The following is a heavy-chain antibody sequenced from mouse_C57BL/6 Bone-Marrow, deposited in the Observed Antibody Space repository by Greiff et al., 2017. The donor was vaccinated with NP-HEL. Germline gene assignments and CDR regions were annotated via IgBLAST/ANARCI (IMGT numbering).Heavy chain of an antibody. J-gene: IGHJ2*01. CDR2: ISSGGDYI. Sequence: EVQGVESGEGLVKPGGSLKLSCAASGFTFSSYAMSWVRQTPEKRLEWVAYISSGGDYIYYTDTVKGRFTISRDKARNTLYLQMSSLKSEDTAIYYCASDPHYYGSSLDYWGQGTTVTVSS. CDR1: GFTFSSYA. CDR3: ASDPHYYGSSLDY. V-gene: IGHV5S21*01. D-gene: IGHD1-1*01.